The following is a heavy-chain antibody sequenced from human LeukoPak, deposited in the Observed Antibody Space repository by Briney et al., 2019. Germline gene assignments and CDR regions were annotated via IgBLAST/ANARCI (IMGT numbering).Heavy chain of an antibody. V-gene: IGHV1-69*05. CDR1: GYMFISYN. CDR2: IMPLFGTA. CDR3: ARDVHGDYGSGWFDP. D-gene: IGHD4-17*01. Sequence: SVKVSCKASGYMFISYNMQWVRQAPGQGLEWLGGIMPLFGTAGYAQKFQGRVTITKDESTRTVYLELTSLTSDDTAVYYCARDVHGDYGSGWFDPWGQGTLVSVSS. J-gene: IGHJ5*02.